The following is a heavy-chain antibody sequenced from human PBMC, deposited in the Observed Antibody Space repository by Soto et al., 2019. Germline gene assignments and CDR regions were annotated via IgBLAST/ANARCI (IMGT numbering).Heavy chain of an antibody. V-gene: IGHV3-30-3*01. Sequence: QVQLVESGGGVVQPGRSLRLSCAASGFSFSSYAMHWVRQAPGKGLEWVSVISYDGSNKYYADSVKGRFTISRDNSKNTMFLQMNSLRPEDTAGYDCASLPPLLTYRRDGMDVWGQGTTVTDSS. D-gene: IGHD3-16*02. CDR3: ASLPPLLTYRRDGMDV. J-gene: IGHJ6*02. CDR2: ISYDGSNK. CDR1: GFSFSSYA.